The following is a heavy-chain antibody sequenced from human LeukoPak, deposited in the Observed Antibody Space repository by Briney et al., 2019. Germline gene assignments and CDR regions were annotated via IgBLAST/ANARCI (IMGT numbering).Heavy chain of an antibody. CDR1: GFTFSSYE. J-gene: IGHJ3*02. CDR2: ISSSGSTI. D-gene: IGHD5-12*01. V-gene: IGHV3-48*03. Sequence: GGSLRLSCAASGFTFSSYEMNWVRQAPGKGLGWVSYISSSGSTIYYADSVKGRFTISRDNAKNSLYLQMNSLRAEDTAVYYCARDTSGYSGYDAFDIWGQGTMVTVSS. CDR3: ARDTSGYSGYDAFDI.